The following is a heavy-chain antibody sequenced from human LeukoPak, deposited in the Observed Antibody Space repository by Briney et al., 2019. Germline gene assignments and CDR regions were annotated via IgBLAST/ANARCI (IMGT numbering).Heavy chain of an antibody. D-gene: IGHD1-26*01. J-gene: IGHJ4*02. V-gene: IGHV3-23*01. CDR2: ISGGGST. CDR1: GFTFSSYA. Sequence: PGGSLRLSCAVSGFTFSSYAMSWVRQAPGKGPEWVSAISGGGSTYYADSVKGRFTISRDNSKNSLSLQMNSLRGEDTAIYYCAVSGRYYGYWGQGTLVTVSS. CDR3: AVSGRYYGY.